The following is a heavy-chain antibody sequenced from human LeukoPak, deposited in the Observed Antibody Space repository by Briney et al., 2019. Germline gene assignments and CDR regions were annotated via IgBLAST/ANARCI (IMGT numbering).Heavy chain of an antibody. D-gene: IGHD1-1*01. V-gene: IGHV3-74*01. J-gene: IGHJ3*02. Sequence: PGGSLSLSCAASGFIFSDYWMHWVRQGPGKGLVWVSRIKSDGSSTSYAESVKGRFTISRDNAKNTLYLQMSGLRAGDTAEYYCAKSLFTSATGTGRAFHIWGQGTMVTVSS. CDR1: GFIFSDYW. CDR3: AKSLFTSATGTGRAFHI. CDR2: IKSDGSST.